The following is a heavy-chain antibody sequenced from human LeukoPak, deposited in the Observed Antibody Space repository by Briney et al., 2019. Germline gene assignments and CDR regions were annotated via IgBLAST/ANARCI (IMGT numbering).Heavy chain of an antibody. D-gene: IGHD1-26*01. CDR3: AKDARIVGATIAAYFQH. J-gene: IGHJ1*01. V-gene: IGHV3-30*02. Sequence: PGGSLRLSCAASGFTFSSYGMHWVRQAPGKGLEWVAFIRYDGSNKYYADSVKGRFTISRDNSKNTLYLQMNSLRAEYTAVYYCAKDARIVGATIAAYFQHWGQGTLVTVSS. CDR2: IRYDGSNK. CDR1: GFTFSSYG.